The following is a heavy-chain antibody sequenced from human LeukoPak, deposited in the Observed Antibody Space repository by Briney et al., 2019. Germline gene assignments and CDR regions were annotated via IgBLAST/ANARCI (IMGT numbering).Heavy chain of an antibody. CDR1: TFTFSSYA. CDR3: ARDPTIFIAVAGTNYFDY. V-gene: IGHV3-30*04. J-gene: IGHJ4*02. D-gene: IGHD6-19*01. Sequence: PGRSLRLSCAASTFTFSSYAMHWVRQAPGKGLEWVAVISYDGSNEYYADSVKGRFTISRDNSKYTLYLQMNSLRAEDTAVYYCARDPTIFIAVAGTNYFDYWGQGTLVTVSS. CDR2: ISYDGSNE.